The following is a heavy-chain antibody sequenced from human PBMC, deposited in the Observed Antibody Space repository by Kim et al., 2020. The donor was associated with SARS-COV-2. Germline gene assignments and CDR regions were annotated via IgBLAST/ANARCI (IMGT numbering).Heavy chain of an antibody. CDR1: GFTFTSSA. CDR3: AAESPNMVVQPRYYYGMDV. Sequence: SVKVSCKASGFTFTSSAVQWVRQARGQRLEWIGWIVVGSGNTNYAQKFQERVTITRDMSTSTAYMELSSLRSEDTAVYYCAAESPNMVVQPRYYYGMDVWGQGTTVTVSS. CDR2: IVVGSGNT. V-gene: IGHV1-58*01. D-gene: IGHD2-15*01. J-gene: IGHJ6*02.